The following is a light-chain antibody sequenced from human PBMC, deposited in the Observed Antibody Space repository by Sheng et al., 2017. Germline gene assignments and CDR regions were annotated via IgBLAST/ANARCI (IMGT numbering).Light chain of an antibody. CDR2: GAS. V-gene: IGKV3-20*01. J-gene: IGKJ2*01. CDR1: QSVSSSY. CDR3: QQYGSSPGYT. Sequence: EIVLTQSPGTLSLSPGERATLSCRASQSVSSSYLAWYQQKPGQAPSLLIYGASNRATGIPDRFSGSGSGTDFTLTISRLEPEDFAVYYCQQYGSSPGYTFGQGTKLEI.